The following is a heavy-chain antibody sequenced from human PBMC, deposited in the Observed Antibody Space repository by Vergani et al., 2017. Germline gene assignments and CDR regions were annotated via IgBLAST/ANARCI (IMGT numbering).Heavy chain of an antibody. CDR1: GGSISSYY. CDR3: ASLTDNETFDY. Sequence: QVQLQESGPGLVKPSETLSLTCTVSGGSISSYYWSWIRQPPGKGLEWIGYIYTSGSTNYNPSLKSRVTISVDTSKNQFSLKLSSVTAADTAVYYCASLTDNETFDYWGQGTLVTVSS. D-gene: IGHD1-14*01. CDR2: IYTSGST. V-gene: IGHV4-4*09. J-gene: IGHJ4*02.